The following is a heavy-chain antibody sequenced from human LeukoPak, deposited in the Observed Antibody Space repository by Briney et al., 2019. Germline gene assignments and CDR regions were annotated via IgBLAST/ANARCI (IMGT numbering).Heavy chain of an antibody. CDR1: GFTFSNAW. CDR3: TSRITMVRGVIITIDY. J-gene: IGHJ4*02. CDR2: IKSKTDGGTT. V-gene: IGHV3-15*01. Sequence: PRGSLRLSCAASGFTFSNAWMSWVRQAPGKGLEWVGRIKSKTDGGTTDYAAPVKGRFTISRDDSKNTLYLQMNSLKTEDTAVYYCTSRITMVRGVIITIDYWGQGTLVTVSS. D-gene: IGHD3-10*01.